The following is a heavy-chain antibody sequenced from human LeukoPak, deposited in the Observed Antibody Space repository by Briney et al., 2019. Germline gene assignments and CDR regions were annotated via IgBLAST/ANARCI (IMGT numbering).Heavy chain of an antibody. CDR1: GGSISSYY. J-gene: IGHJ4*02. Sequence: PSETLSLTCTVSGGSISSYYLSWIRQPPGKGLEWIGYIYYSGSTNYNPSLKSRVTISVDTSKNQFSLKLRSVTAADTAVYYCARRGGYSYDPFDYWGQGTLVTVSS. D-gene: IGHD5-18*01. CDR3: ARRGGYSYDPFDY. V-gene: IGHV4-59*08. CDR2: IYYSGST.